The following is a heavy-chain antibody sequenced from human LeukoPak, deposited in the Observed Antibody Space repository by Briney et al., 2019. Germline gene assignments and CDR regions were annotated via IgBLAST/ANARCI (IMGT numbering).Heavy chain of an antibody. CDR3: ARAAELGRDY. D-gene: IGHD7-27*01. Sequence: AGRSLRLSCAASGFTFSSYAMHWARQAPGKGLEWVSAIYSGGITYYADSVKGRFTISRDNSKNTLYLEMNSLRAEDTAVYHCARAAELGRDYWGQGTLVTVSS. CDR2: IYSGGIT. V-gene: IGHV3-53*01. CDR1: GFTFSSYA. J-gene: IGHJ4*02.